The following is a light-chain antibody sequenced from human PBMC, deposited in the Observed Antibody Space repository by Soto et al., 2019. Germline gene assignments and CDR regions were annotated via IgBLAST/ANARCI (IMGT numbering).Light chain of an antibody. CDR1: SSNIGNNA. V-gene: IGLV1-36*01. Sequence: QSVLTQPPSVSEAPRQRVTISCSGSSSNIGNNAVYWYQQLPGQAPKIVIYYDDLLTSGFSDRFSGSKSGISASLAISDLQSDDEADYYCAAWDDSLNAYVFGPGTKLTVL. CDR2: YDD. J-gene: IGLJ1*01. CDR3: AAWDDSLNAYV.